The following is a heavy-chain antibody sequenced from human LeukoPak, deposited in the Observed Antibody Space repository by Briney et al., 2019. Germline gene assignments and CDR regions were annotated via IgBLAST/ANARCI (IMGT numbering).Heavy chain of an antibody. Sequence: PSETLSLTCTVSGGSISSGSYYWSWIRQPAGKGLEWIGRIYTSGSTNYNPSLKSRVTISVDTSKNQFSLKLSSVTAADTAVYYCARSIRGYSSGWYYFDYWGQGTLITVSS. CDR1: GGSISSGSYY. CDR2: IYTSGST. D-gene: IGHD6-19*01. CDR3: ARSIRGYSSGWYYFDY. V-gene: IGHV4-61*02. J-gene: IGHJ4*02.